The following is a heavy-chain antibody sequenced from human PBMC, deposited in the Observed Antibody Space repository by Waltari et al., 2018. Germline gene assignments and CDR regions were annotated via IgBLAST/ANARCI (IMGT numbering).Heavy chain of an antibody. CDR1: GGSFSGYY. J-gene: IGHJ3*02. CDR3: ARGSVGAVLRYFDWLTTDAFDI. Sequence: QVQLQQWGAGLLKPSETLSLTCAVYGGSFSGYYWSWISQPPGKGLEWIGEINHSGSTNYNPSLKSRVTISVDTSKNQFSLKLSSVTAADTAVYYCARGSVGAVLRYFDWLTTDAFDIWGQGTMVTVSS. CDR2: INHSGST. D-gene: IGHD3-9*01. V-gene: IGHV4-34*01.